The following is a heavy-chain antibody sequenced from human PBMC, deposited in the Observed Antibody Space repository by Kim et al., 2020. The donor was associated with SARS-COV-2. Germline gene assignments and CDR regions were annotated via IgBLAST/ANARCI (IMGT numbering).Heavy chain of an antibody. J-gene: IGHJ4*02. CDR3: ARGQAYYYGSGSYYKGGSYFDY. V-gene: IGHV6-1*01. CDR2: TYYRSKWYN. D-gene: IGHD3-10*01. Sequence: SQTLSLTCAISGDSVSSNSAAWNWIRQSPSRGLEWLGRTYYRSKWYNDYAVSVKSRITINPDTSKNQFSLQLNSVTPEDTAVYYCARGQAYYYGSGSYYKGGSYFDYWGQGTLVTVSS. CDR1: GDSVSSNSAA.